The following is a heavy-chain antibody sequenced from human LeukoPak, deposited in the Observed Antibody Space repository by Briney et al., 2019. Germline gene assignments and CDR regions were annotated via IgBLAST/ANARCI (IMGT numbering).Heavy chain of an antibody. CDR3: TRDFRIVVTDY. D-gene: IGHD1-26*01. CDR2: MSYGGANE. CDR1: GFTFTNYA. V-gene: IGHV3-30-3*01. J-gene: IGHJ4*02. Sequence: GGSLRLSCAASGFTFTNYALHWVRQAPGKGLEWVADMSYGGANEYYADSVKGRFTISRDDSKNTLYLQMNSLRTEDTAIYYCTRDFRIVVTDYWGQGTLVTVSS.